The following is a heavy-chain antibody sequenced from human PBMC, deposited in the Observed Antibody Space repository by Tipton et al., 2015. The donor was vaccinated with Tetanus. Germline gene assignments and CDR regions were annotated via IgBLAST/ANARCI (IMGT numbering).Heavy chain of an antibody. D-gene: IGHD3-9*01. Sequence: TLSLTCTVSGGSISSGGYYWNWIRQHPGKGLEWIGYIYYSGNTYYNPSLKSRVTISVDTSKNQLSLKLSSVTAADTAVYYCASLGRYFDSGPGYWGQGTLVTVSS. CDR1: GGSISSGGYY. CDR3: ASLGRYFDSGPGY. CDR2: IYYSGNT. V-gene: IGHV4-31*03. J-gene: IGHJ4*02.